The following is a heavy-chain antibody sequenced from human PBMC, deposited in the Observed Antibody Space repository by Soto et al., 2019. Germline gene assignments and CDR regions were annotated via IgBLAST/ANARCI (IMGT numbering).Heavy chain of an antibody. J-gene: IGHJ5*01. CDR2: IYYSGST. CDR3: ARESGGGYYQRNYNWFDS. Sequence: QLQLQESGPGLVKPSETLSLTCTDSGGAISSYYWSWIRQPPGKGLVWIGYIYYSGSTNSNPSLKIRVTISVDTSKHQFSLKISSVTAADTAVYYCARESGGGYYQRNYNWFDSRGQGTLFTVSS. CDR1: GGAISSYY. V-gene: IGHV4-59*01. D-gene: IGHD3-22*01.